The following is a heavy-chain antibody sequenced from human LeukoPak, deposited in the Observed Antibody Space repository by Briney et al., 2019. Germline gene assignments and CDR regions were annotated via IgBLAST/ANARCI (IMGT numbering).Heavy chain of an antibody. CDR2: NPNSGGT. CDR3: ARGGQRFSGSYLFDY. Sequence: NPNSGGTNYAQKFQGWVTMTRDTSISTAYMELSRLRSDDTAVYYCARGGQRFSGSYLFDYWGQGTLVTVSS. V-gene: IGHV1-2*04. J-gene: IGHJ4*02. D-gene: IGHD1-26*01.